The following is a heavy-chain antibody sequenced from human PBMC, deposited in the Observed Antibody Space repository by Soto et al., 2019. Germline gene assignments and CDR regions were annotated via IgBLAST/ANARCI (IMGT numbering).Heavy chain of an antibody. D-gene: IGHD4-17*01. CDR3: ASMTTVTQAFDI. CDR1: GGTFSSYA. Sequence: SVKVSCKASGGTFSSYAISWVRQAPGQGLEWMGGIIPIFGTANYAQKFQGRVTITADESTSPAYMELSSLRSEDTAVYYCASMTTVTQAFDIWGQGTMVTVSS. V-gene: IGHV1-69*13. CDR2: IIPIFGTA. J-gene: IGHJ3*02.